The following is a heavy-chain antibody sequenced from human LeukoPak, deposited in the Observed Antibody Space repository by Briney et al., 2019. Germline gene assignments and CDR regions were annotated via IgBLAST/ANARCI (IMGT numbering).Heavy chain of an antibody. J-gene: IGHJ1*01. Sequence: GGSLRLSCAASGFTFSSYSMNWVRQAPGKGLEWVSSISSSSSYIYYADSVKGRFTISRDNAKNSLYLQMNSLRVEDTAVYYCTSWGDTTAEYFQRWGQGTPVTVSS. CDR3: TSWGDTTAEYFQR. CDR2: ISSSSSYI. CDR1: GFTFSSYS. D-gene: IGHD2-21*02. V-gene: IGHV3-21*01.